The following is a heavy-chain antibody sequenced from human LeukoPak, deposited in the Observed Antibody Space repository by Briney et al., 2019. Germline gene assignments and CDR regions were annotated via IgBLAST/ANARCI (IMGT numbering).Heavy chain of an antibody. Sequence: ASVKVSCKASGGTFSNYASSWVRQSPRQGLEWMGGIIPSFGPPNNAQKFQDRVTITADESKSTVYMELSSLTSDDTAIYYCARDRSSGTFDSFGVWGPGTLVTVSS. CDR2: IIPSFGPP. D-gene: IGHD1-26*01. J-gene: IGHJ3*01. CDR1: GGTFSNYA. V-gene: IGHV1-69*13. CDR3: ARDRSSGTFDSFGV.